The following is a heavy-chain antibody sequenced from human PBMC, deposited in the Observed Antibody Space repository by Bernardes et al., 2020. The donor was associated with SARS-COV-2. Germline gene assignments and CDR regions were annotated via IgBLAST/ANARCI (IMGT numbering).Heavy chain of an antibody. CDR1: GGSISSSSYY. D-gene: IGHD3-10*01. CDR2: IYYSGST. V-gene: IGHV4-39*01. J-gene: IGHJ4*02. Sequence: SETLSLTCTVSGGSISSSSYYWGWIRQPPGKGLEWIGSIYYSGSTYYNPSLKSRVTISVDTSKNQFSLKLSSVTAADTAVYYCARAGSGSYYTCDYWGQGTLVTVSS. CDR3: ARAGSGSYYTCDY.